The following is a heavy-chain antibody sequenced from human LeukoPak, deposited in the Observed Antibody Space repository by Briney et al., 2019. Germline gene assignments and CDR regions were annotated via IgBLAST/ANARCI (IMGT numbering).Heavy chain of an antibody. CDR2: INHSGST. D-gene: IGHD3-16*01. J-gene: IGHJ4*02. Sequence: SETLSLTCAVYGGSFSGYYWSWIRQPPGKGLEWIAEINHSGSTNYNPSLKSRVTISGDTSKNQFSLKLSSVTAADTAVYYCARLGPFDYWGQGTLVTVSS. CDR3: ARLGPFDY. CDR1: GGSFSGYY. V-gene: IGHV4-34*01.